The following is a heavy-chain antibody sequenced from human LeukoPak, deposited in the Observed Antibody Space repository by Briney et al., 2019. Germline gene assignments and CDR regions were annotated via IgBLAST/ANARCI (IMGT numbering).Heavy chain of an antibody. J-gene: IGHJ4*02. CDR3: AVTDCSSTSCYGFVAGDY. Sequence: GSSVKVSCKASGGTFSSYAINWVRQAPGQGLEWMGGIIPIFGTANYAQKFQGRVTITADESTSTAYMELSSLRSEDTAVYYCAVTDCSSTSCYGFVAGDYWGQGTLVTVSS. V-gene: IGHV1-69*01. D-gene: IGHD2-2*01. CDR2: IIPIFGTA. CDR1: GGTFSSYA.